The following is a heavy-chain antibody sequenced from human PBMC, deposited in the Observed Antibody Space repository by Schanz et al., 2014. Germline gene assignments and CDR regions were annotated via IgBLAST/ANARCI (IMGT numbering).Heavy chain of an antibody. Sequence: QVQLVQSGAEVKKPGASVKVSCKASGYTFTAYYFHWVRQAPGQGLEWMGWSDPNSGGTFYKEKFQGRVTMRRDTSISTAYMELSRLGSDDTAIYYRAREICSGTRCGQGYDPWGQGTLVTVSS. V-gene: IGHV1-2*02. CDR1: GYTFTAYY. CDR3: AREICSGTRCGQGYDP. D-gene: IGHD2-2*01. J-gene: IGHJ5*02. CDR2: SDPNSGGT.